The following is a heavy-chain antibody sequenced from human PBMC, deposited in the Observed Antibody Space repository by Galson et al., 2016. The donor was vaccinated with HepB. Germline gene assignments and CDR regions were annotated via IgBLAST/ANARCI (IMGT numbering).Heavy chain of an antibody. V-gene: IGHV3-49*04. Sequence: SLRLSCAASGFTFGDYSMSWVRQAPGKGLEWVGFIRRKAYAGTTEYAASVKGRFTISRDDSKSIAYLQMNGLQTEDTAVYYCTRHADSGNYYYFYGMDVWGQGTTVTVAS. J-gene: IGHJ6*02. D-gene: IGHD5-12*01. CDR2: IRRKAYAGTT. CDR1: GFTFGDYS. CDR3: TRHADSGNYYYFYGMDV.